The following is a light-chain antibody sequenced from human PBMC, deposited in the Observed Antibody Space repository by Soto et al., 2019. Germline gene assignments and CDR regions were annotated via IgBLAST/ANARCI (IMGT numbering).Light chain of an antibody. CDR2: GAS. CDR3: QQYNNWPQG. CDR1: QSVSSN. J-gene: IGKJ1*01. V-gene: IGKV3-15*01. Sequence: EIVMTQSPATLSVSPGERATLSCRASQSVSSNLAWYQQKPGQAPRLLIYGASTRATGIPARFSGSRSGTEFTLTISSLQSEDFAVYYGQQYNNWPQGFGQGTKVEIK.